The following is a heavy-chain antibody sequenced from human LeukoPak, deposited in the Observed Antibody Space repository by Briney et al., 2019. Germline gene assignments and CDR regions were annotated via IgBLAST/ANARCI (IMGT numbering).Heavy chain of an antibody. CDR2: ISGSGGST. CDR1: GFTVSSNH. J-gene: IGHJ4*02. V-gene: IGHV3-23*01. D-gene: IGHD3-22*01. CDR3: AKDQGITMIVVVITYYFDY. Sequence: GSLRLSCAASGFTVSSNHMSWVRQAPGKGLEWVSAISGSGGSTYYADSVKGRFTISRDNSKNTLYLQMNSLRAEDTAVYYCAKDQGITMIVVVITYYFDYWGQGTLVTVSS.